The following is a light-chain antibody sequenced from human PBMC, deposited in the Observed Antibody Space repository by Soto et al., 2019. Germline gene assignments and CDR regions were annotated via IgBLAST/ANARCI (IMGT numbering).Light chain of an antibody. V-gene: IGLV2-14*01. CDR2: EVS. Sequence: QSVLTQPASVSGSPGQSITVSCTGTSSDVGGSDHVNWYQQHPGKAPKLMIYEVSHRPSGISGRFSGSKSGNTASLTISGLQVDDEADYFCSSYTTSSPYVFGAGTKLTVL. J-gene: IGLJ1*01. CDR3: SSYTTSSPYV. CDR1: SSDVGGSDH.